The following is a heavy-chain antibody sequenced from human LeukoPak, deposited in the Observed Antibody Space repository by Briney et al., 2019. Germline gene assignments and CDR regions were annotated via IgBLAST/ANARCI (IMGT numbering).Heavy chain of an antibody. J-gene: IGHJ5*02. CDR1: GFTFSHYG. D-gene: IGHD3-3*02. Sequence: PGTSLRLSCAGSGFTFSHYGMHWVRQGPGKGLEWVAGIQSDGSYKYYEDSLKGRFTISRDNFKNILYLQMNSLRAEDTAVYSCARDVDTSNHMSIFDPWGQGTPVTVSS. CDR3: ARDVDTSNHMSIFDP. V-gene: IGHV3-33*01. CDR2: IQSDGSYK.